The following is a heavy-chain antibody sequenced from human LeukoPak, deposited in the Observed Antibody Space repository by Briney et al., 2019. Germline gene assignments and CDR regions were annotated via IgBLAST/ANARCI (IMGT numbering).Heavy chain of an antibody. Sequence: GGSLRLSCAASGFTFRSYEVNWVRQAPGKGLEWVSYISSSGSTIYYADSVKGRFTISRDNAKNSLYLQMNSLRAEDTAVYYCARDRYCSSASCYGGDYWGQGTLVTVSS. CDR1: GFTFRSYE. V-gene: IGHV3-48*03. D-gene: IGHD2-2*01. CDR2: ISSSGSTI. CDR3: ARDRYCSSASCYGGDY. J-gene: IGHJ4*02.